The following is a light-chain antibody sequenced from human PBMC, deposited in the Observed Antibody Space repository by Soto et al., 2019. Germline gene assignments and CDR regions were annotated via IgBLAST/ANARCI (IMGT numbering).Light chain of an antibody. J-gene: IGKJ5*01. Sequence: ETVLTQSPATLSLSPGERATLSCWASQSVSSNLAWYQQKPGQAPRLLIYDASTRATGIPDRFSGSGSGTDFTLTISGLQSEDFAVYSCQQYHNWPITFGQGTR. V-gene: IGKV3D-15*01. CDR3: QQYHNWPIT. CDR1: QSVSSN. CDR2: DAS.